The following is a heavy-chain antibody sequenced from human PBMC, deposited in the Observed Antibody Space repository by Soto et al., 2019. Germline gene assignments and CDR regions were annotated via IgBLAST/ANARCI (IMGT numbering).Heavy chain of an antibody. V-gene: IGHV1-24*01. J-gene: IGHJ1*01. Sequence: ASVKVSCKASGYSLNELCMHWVRQPPGKGLEWIGGVDPEEGKMIYAQNFQGRVTMTEDTSTDTAYMELNSLTSEDTAIYYCATDLGVALAPLSILYFQQWGQGTVVTVSS. CDR3: ATDLGVALAPLSILYFQQ. D-gene: IGHD3-10*01. CDR1: GYSLNELC. CDR2: VDPEEGKM.